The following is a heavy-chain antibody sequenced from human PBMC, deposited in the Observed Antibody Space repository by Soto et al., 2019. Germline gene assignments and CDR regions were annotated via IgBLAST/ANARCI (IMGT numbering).Heavy chain of an antibody. J-gene: IGHJ4*02. V-gene: IGHV3-74*03. D-gene: IGHD4-4*01. CDR3: VREYYSNGFNSDH. CDR1: GFPFSSYW. CDR2: IGSDGRPT. Sequence: GGSLRLSCVASGFPFSSYWIHWIRQVPLKGLMWVSQIGSDGRPTTYADSVKGRFTISRDNARNTLYLQMNSLRADDTAMYYCVREYYSNGFNSDHCGQGNLITVYS.